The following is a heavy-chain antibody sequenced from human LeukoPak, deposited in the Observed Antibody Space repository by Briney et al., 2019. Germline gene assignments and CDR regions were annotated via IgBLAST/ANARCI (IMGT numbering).Heavy chain of an antibody. V-gene: IGHV1-69*06. D-gene: IGHD3-22*01. Sequence: SVKVSCKASGGTLSNNVVSWVRQAPGQGLEWMGDIIPVFGTTNYAQKFQGRVTISADRSTSTAYMEVSSLKSEDTAVYYCAKDADISVELVVITSFDSWGQGTLVTVSS. CDR1: GGTLSNNV. CDR2: IIPVFGTT. J-gene: IGHJ4*02. CDR3: AKDADISVELVVITSFDS.